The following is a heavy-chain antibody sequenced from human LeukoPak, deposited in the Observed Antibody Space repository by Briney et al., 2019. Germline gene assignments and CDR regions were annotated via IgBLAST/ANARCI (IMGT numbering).Heavy chain of an antibody. V-gene: IGHV3-49*04. CDR1: GFTFGDYT. CDR3: IREWLGDY. D-gene: IGHD5-12*01. CDR2: IRSKAYGGTT. Sequence: GGSLRLSCTASGFTFGDYTMSWVRQAPGKGLEWVGFIRSKAYGGTTEYAASVKGRFTISRDDPKSIAYLQMSSLKTEDTAVYFCIREWLGDYWGQGTLVTVSS. J-gene: IGHJ4*02.